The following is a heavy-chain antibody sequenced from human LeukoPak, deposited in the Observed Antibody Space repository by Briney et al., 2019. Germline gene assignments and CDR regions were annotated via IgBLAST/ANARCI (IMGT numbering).Heavy chain of an antibody. CDR2: IYTSGST. Sequence: PSETLSLTYTVSGGSISSYYWSWIRQPAGKGLEWIGRIYTSGSTNYNPSLKSRVTISVDTSKNQFSLKLGSVTAADTAVYYCASGEWELLLGYWGQGTLVTVSS. D-gene: IGHD1-26*01. CDR1: GGSISSYY. V-gene: IGHV4-4*07. J-gene: IGHJ4*02. CDR3: ASGEWELLLGY.